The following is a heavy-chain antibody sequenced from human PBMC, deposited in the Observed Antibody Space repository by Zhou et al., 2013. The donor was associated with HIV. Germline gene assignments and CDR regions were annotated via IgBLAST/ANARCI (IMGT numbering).Heavy chain of an antibody. J-gene: IGHJ4*02. Sequence: QVQLVQSGAEVQKPGASVKVSCKASGYTFTSYYIHWMRQAPGQGLEWMGWINPNSGGTNYAQKFQGRVTMTRDTSISTAYMELSRLRSDDTAVYYCARARYYYGSGSYYPFDYWGQGTLVTVSS. CDR1: GYTFTSYY. CDR3: ARARYYYGSGSYYPFDY. CDR2: INPNSGGT. V-gene: IGHV1-2*02. D-gene: IGHD3-10*01.